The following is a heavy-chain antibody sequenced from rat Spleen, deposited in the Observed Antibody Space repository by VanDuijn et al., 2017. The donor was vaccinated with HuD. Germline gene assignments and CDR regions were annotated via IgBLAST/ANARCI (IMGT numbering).Heavy chain of an antibody. CDR3: ARHEVPGDY. CDR1: GFTFSDYY. D-gene: IGHD1-4*01. V-gene: IGHV5-22*01. CDR2: ICYEGSST. J-gene: IGHJ2*01. Sequence: EVQLVESGGGLVQPGRSLKLSCAVSGFTFSDYYMAWVRQAPNKGLEWVASICYEGSSTYYGDSVKGRFTISRDNARSTLYLQMDSLRSEDTATYYCARHEVPGDYWGQGVMVTVSS.